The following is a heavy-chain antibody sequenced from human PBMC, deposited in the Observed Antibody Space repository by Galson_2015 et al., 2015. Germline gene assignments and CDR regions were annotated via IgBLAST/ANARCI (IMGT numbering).Heavy chain of an antibody. CDR1: GFTFVDYG. Sequence: SLRLSCAASGFTFVDYGMHWVRQAPGKGLEWVAGVSWNSGSVAYADSVKGRFTISRDNANNTLYLQMTSLRGEDTAFYYCAKDISGTTGYFDFWGQGTRVTVSS. V-gene: IGHV3-9*01. CDR2: VSWNSGSV. CDR3: AKDISGTTGYFDF. D-gene: IGHD1-1*01. J-gene: IGHJ4*02.